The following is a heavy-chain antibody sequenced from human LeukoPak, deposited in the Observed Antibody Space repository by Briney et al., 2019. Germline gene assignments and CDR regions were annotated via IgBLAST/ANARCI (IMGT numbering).Heavy chain of an antibody. Sequence: PGGSLRLSCAASGFTFSSSAMSWVRQAPGKGLEWVSAISNNGGYTYYADSVQGRFTISRDNSKSTLCLQMNSLRAEDTAVYYCAREGKWLQLRYFDYWGQGTLVTVSS. CDR1: GFTFSSSA. D-gene: IGHD5-24*01. CDR2: ISNNGGYT. V-gene: IGHV3-23*01. CDR3: AREGKWLQLRYFDY. J-gene: IGHJ4*02.